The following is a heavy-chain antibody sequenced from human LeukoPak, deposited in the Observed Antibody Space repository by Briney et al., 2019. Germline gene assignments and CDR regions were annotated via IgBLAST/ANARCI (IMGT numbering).Heavy chain of an antibody. CDR2: IYYSGST. V-gene: IGHV4-30-4*08. J-gene: IGHJ4*02. Sequence: SETLSLTCTVSGGSISSGGYYWSWIRQPPGKGLEWIGYIYYSGSTYYNPSLKSRVTISVDTSKIQFSLKLSSVTAADTAVYNCARVYRTYYDFWSGYEAPYYFDYWGQGTLVTVSS. CDR1: GGSISSGGYY. D-gene: IGHD3-3*01. CDR3: ARVYRTYYDFWSGYEAPYYFDY.